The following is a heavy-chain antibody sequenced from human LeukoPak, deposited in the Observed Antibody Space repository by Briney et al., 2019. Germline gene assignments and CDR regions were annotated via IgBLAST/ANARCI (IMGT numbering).Heavy chain of an antibody. CDR2: INLDGSER. V-gene: IGHV3-7*01. CDR1: GFTFSGHS. J-gene: IGHJ4*02. Sequence: PGGCLRLSCAASGFTFSGHSMTWVRQAPGKGLEWVANINLDGSERFYVDFVKGRFTISRDNADNSMYLQMNSLRAEDTAVYYCGRVIAGAIDYWGQGTLVTVSS. CDR3: GRVIAGAIDY. D-gene: IGHD6-13*01.